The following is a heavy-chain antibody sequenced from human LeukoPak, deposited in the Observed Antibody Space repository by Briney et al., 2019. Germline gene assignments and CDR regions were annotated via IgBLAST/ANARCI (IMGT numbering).Heavy chain of an antibody. CDR2: IGGYKGHT. CDR1: GYRFTSYG. V-gene: IGHV1-18*04. CDR3: ARDSPLLAVAGSPDS. Sequence: ASVKVSCKTSGYRFTSYGITWVRQAPGQGLERMGWIGGYKGHTNYAPKFQGRVTLTTDTTTNTVYMELRSLISDDTAVYYCARDSPLLAVAGSPDSWGQGTLVIVSS. D-gene: IGHD6-19*01. J-gene: IGHJ4*02.